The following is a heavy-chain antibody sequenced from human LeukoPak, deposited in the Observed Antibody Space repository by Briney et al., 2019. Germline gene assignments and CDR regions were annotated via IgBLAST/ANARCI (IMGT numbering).Heavy chain of an antibody. CDR1: GFTFSNYG. CDR2: IWYDGSHK. V-gene: IGHV3-33*01. J-gene: IGHJ4*02. Sequence: GGSLRLSCTASGFTFSNYGMQWVRQAPGKGLEWVAVIWYDGSHKYYAESVKGRFTISRDNSRNTPYLQMNSLRAEDTAVYYRAREFDSSGYYYGAFDYWGQGFLVTVSS. CDR3: AREFDSSGYYYGAFDY. D-gene: IGHD3-22*01.